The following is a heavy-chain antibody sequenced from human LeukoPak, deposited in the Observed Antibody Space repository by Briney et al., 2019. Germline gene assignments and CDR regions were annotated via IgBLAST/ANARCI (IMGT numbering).Heavy chain of an antibody. CDR1: GGSFSGYY. J-gene: IGHJ5*02. CDR3: ARGQYYYDSSGPHWFDP. Sequence: SETLSLTCAVYGGSFSGYYWSWIRQPPGKGLEWIGEINHSGSTNYNPSLKSRVTISVDTSKNQFSLKLSSVTAADTAVYYCARGQYYYDSSGPHWFDPWGQGTLVTVSS. CDR2: INHSGST. V-gene: IGHV4-34*01. D-gene: IGHD3-22*01.